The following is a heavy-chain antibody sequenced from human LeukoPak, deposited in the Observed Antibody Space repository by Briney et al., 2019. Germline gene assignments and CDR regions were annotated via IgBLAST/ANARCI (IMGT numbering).Heavy chain of an antibody. Sequence: KPGGSLRLSCAASGFRFDSFYMGWLRQVPGKGLDYIAFISASGAVPYYAESVKGRFTISRDNAKNSVSLQMNSLSADDTAVYYCARSLIVASEDYWGQGTLVTVSS. CDR3: ARSLIVASEDY. CDR1: GFRFDSFY. D-gene: IGHD3-22*01. V-gene: IGHV3-11*04. CDR2: ISASGAVP. J-gene: IGHJ4*02.